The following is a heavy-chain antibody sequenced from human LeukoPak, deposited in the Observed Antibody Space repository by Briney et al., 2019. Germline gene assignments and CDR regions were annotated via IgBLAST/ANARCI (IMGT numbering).Heavy chain of an antibody. CDR3: GRGHWGLDY. V-gene: IGHV3-11*04. CDR2: ISNSGDSI. CDR1: GFTFSDSY. Sequence: PGGSLRLSCAASGFTFSDSYMTWLRQAPGKGLEWVSFISNSGDSIYYADSVKGRFTTSRDNAKNSLFLQMNSLRAEDTAVYYCGRGHWGLDYWGQGALVTVSS. D-gene: IGHD7-27*01. J-gene: IGHJ4*02.